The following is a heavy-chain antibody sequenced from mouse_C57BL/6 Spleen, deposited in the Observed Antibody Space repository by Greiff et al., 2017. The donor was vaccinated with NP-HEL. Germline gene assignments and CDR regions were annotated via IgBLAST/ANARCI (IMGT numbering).Heavy chain of an antibody. CDR1: GYTFTSYW. D-gene: IGHD2-4*01. CDR2: INPSNGGT. Sequence: VQLQQPGTELVKPGASVKLSCKASGYTFTSYWMHWVKQRPGQGLEWIGNINPSNGGTNYNEKFKSKATLTVDESSITVYMQLISLTSEDSAVYYCARIGRDYDDYFDYWGQGTTLTVSS. J-gene: IGHJ2*01. CDR3: ARIGRDYDDYFDY. V-gene: IGHV1-53*01.